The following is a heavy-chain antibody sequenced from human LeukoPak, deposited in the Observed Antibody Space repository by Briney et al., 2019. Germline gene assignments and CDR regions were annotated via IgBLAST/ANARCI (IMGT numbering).Heavy chain of an antibody. CDR3: ARFGYYFGSGSRIYSFDY. Sequence: SETLSLTCTVSGGSISSYYWSWIRQPPGKGLEWIGYIYYSGSTNYNPSLKSRVTISVDTSKNQFSLKLSSVTAADTAVYCCARFGYYFGSGSRIYSFDYWGQGTLVTVSS. D-gene: IGHD3-10*01. V-gene: IGHV4-59*01. CDR2: IYYSGST. CDR1: GGSISSYY. J-gene: IGHJ4*02.